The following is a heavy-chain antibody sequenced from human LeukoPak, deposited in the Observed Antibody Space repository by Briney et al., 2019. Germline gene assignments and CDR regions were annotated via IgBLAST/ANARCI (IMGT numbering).Heavy chain of an antibody. CDR2: ISGGGGST. D-gene: IGHD1-26*01. J-gene: IGHJ4*02. CDR3: AKGGKWDVTPFDY. CDR1: GFTFSTYA. V-gene: IGHV3-23*01. Sequence: GGSLRLSCVASGFTFSTYAMNWVCQAPGKGLEWVSTISGGGGSTYYADSVKGRFTISRDNSKNTLYLQVNSLRAEDTAVYYCAKGGKWDVTPFDYWGQGTLVTVSS.